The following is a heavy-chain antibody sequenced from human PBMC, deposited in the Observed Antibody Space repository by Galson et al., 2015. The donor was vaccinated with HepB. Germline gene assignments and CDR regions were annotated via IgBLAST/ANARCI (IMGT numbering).Heavy chain of an antibody. D-gene: IGHD2-2*01. CDR3: ARLFPSQYQLLSDHYYYYMDV. V-gene: IGHV3-33*08. J-gene: IGHJ6*03. CDR2: IWYDGSNK. Sequence: SLRLSCAASGFTFSSYGMHWVRQAPGKGLEWVAVIWYDGSNKYYADSVKGRFTISRDNSKNTLYLQMNSLRAEDTAVYYCARLFPSQYQLLSDHYYYYMDVWGKGTTVTVSS. CDR1: GFTFSSYG.